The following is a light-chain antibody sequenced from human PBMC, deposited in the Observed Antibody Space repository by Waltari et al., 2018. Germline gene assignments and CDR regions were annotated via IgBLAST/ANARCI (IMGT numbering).Light chain of an antibody. Sequence: ITQSPAPLSVCPGARAPLSCRARQSVSTTFARYQQKPGQAPRLLVYGASTTATVIPARFSGGGSGTEYTLTMSSLQSAEFAIYDCKQFDHWSFGQGTKLELK. CDR1: QSVSTT. CDR2: GAS. V-gene: IGKV3-15*01. J-gene: IGKJ2*01. CDR3: KQFDHWS.